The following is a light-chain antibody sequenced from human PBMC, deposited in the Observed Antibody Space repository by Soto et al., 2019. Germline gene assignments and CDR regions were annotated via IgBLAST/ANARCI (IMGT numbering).Light chain of an antibody. Sequence: VYTPCPATLSLSPGERATLSCRASQSVSSYLAWYQQKPGQAPRLLIYDASNRATGIPARFSGSGSGTDFTLTISSLEPEDFAVYYCQQRSNWPPITFGQGTRLEIK. J-gene: IGKJ5*01. CDR3: QQRSNWPPIT. CDR2: DAS. V-gene: IGKV3-11*01. CDR1: QSVSSY.